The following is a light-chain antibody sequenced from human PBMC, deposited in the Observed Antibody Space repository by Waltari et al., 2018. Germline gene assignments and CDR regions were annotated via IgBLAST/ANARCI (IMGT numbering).Light chain of an antibody. CDR1: QNINDY. J-gene: IGKJ4*01. CDR2: GAS. CDR3: QQRYT. V-gene: IGKV1-39*01. Sequence: DIQMTQSPSSLSASVGDRVTLTCRASQNINDYLNWYQQKPGKAPKLLIYGASSLQSGVPSRFSGSRSGTDFTLTINSLQPEDFATYYCQQRYTFGGGTKVEIK.